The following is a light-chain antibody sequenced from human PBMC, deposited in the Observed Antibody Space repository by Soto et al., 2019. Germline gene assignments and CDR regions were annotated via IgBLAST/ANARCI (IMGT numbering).Light chain of an antibody. J-gene: IGLJ2*01. V-gene: IGLV3-1*01. Sequence: SYELTQPPSVSVSPGQTASITCSGDKLGDKYACWYQQKPGQSPVLVIYQDSKRPSGIPERFSGSNSGNTATLTISGTQAMDEADYYCQAWDSRDVVFGGGIKLTVL. CDR3: QAWDSRDVV. CDR1: KLGDKY. CDR2: QDS.